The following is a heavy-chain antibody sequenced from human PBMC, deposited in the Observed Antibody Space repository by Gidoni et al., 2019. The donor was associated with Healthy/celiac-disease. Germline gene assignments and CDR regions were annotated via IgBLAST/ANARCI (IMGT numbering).Heavy chain of an antibody. Sequence: QVQLVESGGGVVQPGRSLRLSCAASGFTLSSYGMHWVRPAPGKGLEWVAVISYDGSNKYYADSVKGRFTISRDNSKNTLYLQMNSLRAEDTAVYYCAKDREWREDSSGYYGQIDYWGQGTLVTVSS. CDR2: ISYDGSNK. V-gene: IGHV3-30*18. CDR3: AKDREWREDSSGYYGQIDY. J-gene: IGHJ4*02. CDR1: GFTLSSYG. D-gene: IGHD3-22*01.